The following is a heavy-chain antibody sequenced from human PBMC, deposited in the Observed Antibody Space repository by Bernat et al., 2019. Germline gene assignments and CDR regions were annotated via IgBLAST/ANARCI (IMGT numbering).Heavy chain of an antibody. J-gene: IGHJ6*02. Sequence: QVQLVESGGGVVQPGRSLRLSCAASGFTFSSYAMHWVRQAPGKGLEWVAVISYDGSNKYYADSVKGRFTISRDNSKNTLYLQMNSLRAEDTAVYYLAKGPQGNRLLFRNPRYFFRNDVWGQGTKV. CDR2: ISYDGSNK. V-gene: IGHV3-30-3*01. CDR1: GFTFSSYA. CDR3: AKGPQGNRLLFRNPRYFFRNDV. D-gene: IGHD1-14*01.